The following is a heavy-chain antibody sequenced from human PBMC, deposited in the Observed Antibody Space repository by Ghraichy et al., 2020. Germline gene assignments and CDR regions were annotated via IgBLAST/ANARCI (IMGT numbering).Heavy chain of an antibody. Sequence: GGSLRLSCAASGFTFRNYAMTWVRQAPGEGLEWVSAITLSGDRTYYADSVKGRFTISRDNSKSTLYLQMNSLRAEDTAVYYCAKGGKYYDLPLDLWGQGTLVTVSS. J-gene: IGHJ4*02. D-gene: IGHD3-3*01. CDR1: GFTFRNYA. CDR2: ITLSGDRT. V-gene: IGHV3-23*01. CDR3: AKGGKYYDLPLDL.